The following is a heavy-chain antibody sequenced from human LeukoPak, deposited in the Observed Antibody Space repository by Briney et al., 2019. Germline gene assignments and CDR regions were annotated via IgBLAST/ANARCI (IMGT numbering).Heavy chain of an antibody. J-gene: IGHJ4*02. V-gene: IGHV3-9*01. CDR3: AKDETRYTSFGCDY. Sequence: QAGRSLRLSCAASGFTFDDYAMHWVRQAPGKGLEWVSGISWNSGSIGYADSVKGRFTISRDNAKNSLYLQMNSLRAEDTALYYCAKDETRYTSFGCDYWGQGTLVTVSS. CDR1: GFTFDDYA. D-gene: IGHD5-18*01. CDR2: ISWNSGSI.